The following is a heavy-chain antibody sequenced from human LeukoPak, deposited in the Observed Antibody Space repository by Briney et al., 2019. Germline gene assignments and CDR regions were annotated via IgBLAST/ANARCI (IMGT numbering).Heavy chain of an antibody. J-gene: IGHJ6*03. Sequence: PSETLSLTCAVYGGSFGGYYWSWIRQPPGKGLEWIGEINHSGSTNYNPSLKSRVTISVDTSKNQFSLKLSSVTAADTAVYYCARGRYYYGSGSYKDRYYYMDVWGKGTTVTVSS. V-gene: IGHV4-34*01. CDR3: ARGRYYYGSGSYKDRYYYMDV. CDR1: GGSFGGYY. D-gene: IGHD3-10*01. CDR2: INHSGST.